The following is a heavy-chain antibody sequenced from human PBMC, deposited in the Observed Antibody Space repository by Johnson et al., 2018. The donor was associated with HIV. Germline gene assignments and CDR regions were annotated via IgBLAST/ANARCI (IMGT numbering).Heavy chain of an antibody. J-gene: IGHJ3*01. CDR1: GFSFSSYA. CDR2: VSYETTNK. Sequence: QVQLVESGGGVVQAGRSLRLSCAASGFSFSSYALHWVRQAPGKGLEWVAVVSYETTNKHYADSVKGRFTISRDNSKSTLILQMNGLKDEDTAIYYCARERQMLEWLPAHRAFDLWGQGTLVTVSS. CDR3: ARERQMLEWLPAHRAFDL. D-gene: IGHD3-3*01. V-gene: IGHV3-30-3*01.